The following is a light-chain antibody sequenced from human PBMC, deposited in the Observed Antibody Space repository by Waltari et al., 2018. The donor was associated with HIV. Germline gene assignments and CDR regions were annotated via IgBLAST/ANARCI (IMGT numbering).Light chain of an antibody. J-gene: IGKJ4*01. Sequence: DIVMTQSPDSLALSLCDRATLTCKASRSILYNSNNKNYLAWYQQKPGQPPQLLIYWASTREFGVPDRFSGSGSGTNFTLSISSLQTEDVAVYFCQQYCNVPITFGGGTRVEI. CDR2: WAS. CDR3: QQYCNVPIT. V-gene: IGKV4-1*01. CDR1: RSILYNSNNKNY.